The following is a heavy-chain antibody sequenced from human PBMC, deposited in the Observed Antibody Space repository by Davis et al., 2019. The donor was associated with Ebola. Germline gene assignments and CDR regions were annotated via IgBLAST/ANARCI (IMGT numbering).Heavy chain of an antibody. Sequence: PSETLSLTCTVSGGSISSGDYYWSWIRQPPGKGLEWIGYIYYSGSTYYNPSLKSRVTISVDTSKNQFSLKLSSVTAADTAVYYCARDVRDYYYYMDVWGKGTTVTVSS. CDR2: IYYSGST. CDR1: GGSISSGDYY. CDR3: ARDVRDYYYYMDV. D-gene: IGHD6-6*01. J-gene: IGHJ6*03. V-gene: IGHV4-30-4*01.